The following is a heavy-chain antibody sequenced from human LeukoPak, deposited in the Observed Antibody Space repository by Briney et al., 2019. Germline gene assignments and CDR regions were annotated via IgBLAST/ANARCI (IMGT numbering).Heavy chain of an antibody. J-gene: IGHJ4*02. D-gene: IGHD2-15*01. CDR1: GYTFTSYW. CDR3: ARLLYEDRVAAQND. Sequence: GESLKISCKGSGYTFTSYWIGWVRQMPGKGLEWMGIIYPGDSDTRYSPSFQGQVTISADKSISTAYLQWSSLKASDTAMYYRARLLYEDRVAAQNDWGQGTLVTVSS. CDR2: IYPGDSDT. V-gene: IGHV5-51*01.